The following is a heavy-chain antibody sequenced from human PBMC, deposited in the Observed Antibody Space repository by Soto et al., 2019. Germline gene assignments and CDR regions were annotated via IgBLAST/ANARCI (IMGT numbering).Heavy chain of an antibody. Sequence: QITLKESGPTLVKPTQTLTLTCTFSGFSLNTGGVGVVWIRQPPGKALEWLAVIYWDDDKRYSPSLKSRLTISKDTSKNQVVLTMTNMDPVDTGTYFCTHTPFFGDKLDYWGQGALVTVSS. D-gene: IGHD2-21*01. CDR3: THTPFFGDKLDY. J-gene: IGHJ4*02. CDR2: IYWDDDK. CDR1: GFSLNTGGVG. V-gene: IGHV2-5*02.